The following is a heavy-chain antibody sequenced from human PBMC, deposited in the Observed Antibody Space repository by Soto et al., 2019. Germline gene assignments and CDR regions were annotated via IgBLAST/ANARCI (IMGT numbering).Heavy chain of an antibody. CDR1: GYSFTGYY. J-gene: IGHJ4*02. CDR3: GKGRSGDVGVFY. V-gene: IGHV1-2*02. CDR2: ISPNSGGT. D-gene: IGHD1-26*01. Sequence: QVQLVQSGAEVKKSGASVKISCKASGYSFTGYYIHWVRQAPGQGFEWMGEISPNSGGTKYAQKFQGRVTMTRDTSITTGYMDLSNLRPDDTAVYYCGKGRSGDVGVFYWGQGTLVTVYS.